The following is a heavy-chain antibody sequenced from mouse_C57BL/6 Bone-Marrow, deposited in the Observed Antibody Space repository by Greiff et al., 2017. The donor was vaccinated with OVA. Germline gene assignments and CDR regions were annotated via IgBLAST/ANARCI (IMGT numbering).Heavy chain of an antibody. Sequence: QVQLQQSGAELARPGASVKMSCKASGYTFTSYTMHWVKQRPGQGLEWIGYINPSSGYTKYNQKFKDKATLTADKSSSTAYMQLSSLTSEDSAVYYCARSGIYYYGSMDYWGQGTSVTVSS. CDR2: INPSSGYT. CDR1: GYTFTSYT. D-gene: IGHD1-1*01. V-gene: IGHV1-4*01. J-gene: IGHJ4*01. CDR3: ARSGIYYYGSMDY.